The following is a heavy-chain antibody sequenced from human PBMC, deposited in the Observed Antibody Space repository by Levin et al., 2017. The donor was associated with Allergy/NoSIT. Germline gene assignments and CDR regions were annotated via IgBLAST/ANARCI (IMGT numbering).Heavy chain of an antibody. CDR1: GGSFSGYY. Sequence: PSETLSLTCAVYGGSFSGYYWSWIRQPPGKGLEWIGEINHSGSTNYNPSLKSRVTISVDTSKNQFSLKLSSVTAADTAVYYCARGGRVRGGAWNIWGQGTMVTVSS. V-gene: IGHV4-34*01. J-gene: IGHJ3*02. CDR3: ARGGRVRGGAWNI. CDR2: INHSGST. D-gene: IGHD3-10*01.